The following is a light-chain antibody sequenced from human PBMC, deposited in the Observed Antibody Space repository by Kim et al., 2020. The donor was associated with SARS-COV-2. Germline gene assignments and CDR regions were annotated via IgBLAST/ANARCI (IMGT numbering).Light chain of an antibody. J-gene: IGKJ2*01. CDR1: HSITRW. Sequence: SASVGDSVTIACRASHSITRWLAWYQQKPGKAPTLLIYDASNLKRGVPSRFSGSGSGTEFTLTISSLQPDDFAPYDCQQYNSYSYTFGQGTKLEI. CDR2: DAS. V-gene: IGKV1-5*01. CDR3: QQYNSYSYT.